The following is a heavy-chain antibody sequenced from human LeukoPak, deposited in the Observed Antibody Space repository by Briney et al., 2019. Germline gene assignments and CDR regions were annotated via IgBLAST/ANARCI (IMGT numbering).Heavy chain of an antibody. Sequence: GESLKISCTGSGYSFTIYWIGRARQMPGKGLEWMGIIYPGDSDTRYSPSFQGQVTISADRSINTAYLQWSSLKASDTAIYYCARRLKNSNGWTFDYWGQGTLVTVSS. CDR2: IYPGDSDT. CDR1: GYSFTIYW. CDR3: ARRLKNSNGWTFDY. J-gene: IGHJ4*02. D-gene: IGHD6-19*01. V-gene: IGHV5-51*01.